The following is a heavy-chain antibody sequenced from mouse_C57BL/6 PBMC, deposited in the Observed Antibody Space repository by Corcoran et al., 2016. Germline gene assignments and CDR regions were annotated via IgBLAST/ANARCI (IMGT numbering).Heavy chain of an antibody. J-gene: IGHJ2*01. CDR3: AKFSNYLYYFDY. D-gene: IGHD2-5*01. V-gene: IGHV9-3*01. CDR1: GYTFTTYG. Sequence: QIQLVQSGPELKKPGETVKISCKASGYTFTTYGMSWVKQAPGKGLKWMGWINTYSGVPTYADDFKGRFAFSLETSARTAYLQINNLKNEDTATYFCAKFSNYLYYFDYWGQGTTLTVSS. CDR2: INTYSGVP.